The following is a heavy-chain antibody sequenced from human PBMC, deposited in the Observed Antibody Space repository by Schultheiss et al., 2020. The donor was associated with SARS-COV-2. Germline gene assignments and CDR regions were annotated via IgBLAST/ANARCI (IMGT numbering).Heavy chain of an antibody. J-gene: IGHJ3*02. CDR2: ISSSSSYI. Sequence: GGSLRLSCAASGFTFSSCTMNWVRQAAGKGLEWVSSISSSSSYIFYADSVKGRFTISRDNSKNTLYLQMNSLRAEDTAVYYCASCPQRGIFGGTAFDIWGQGTMVTVSS. V-gene: IGHV3-21*01. CDR3: ASCPQRGIFGGTAFDI. D-gene: IGHD3-3*01. CDR1: GFTFSSCT.